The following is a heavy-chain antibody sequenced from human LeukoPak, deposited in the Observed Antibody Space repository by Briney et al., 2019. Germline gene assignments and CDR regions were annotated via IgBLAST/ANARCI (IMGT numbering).Heavy chain of an antibody. V-gene: IGHV4-59*08. CDR1: GGSISSYY. Sequence: SETLSLTCTASGGSISSYYWSWIRQPPGKGLEWIGYIYYSGSTNYNPSLKSRVTISVDTSKNQFSLKLSSVTAADTAVYYCARLPPSSRTLYFDYWGQGTLVTVSS. J-gene: IGHJ4*02. D-gene: IGHD6-13*01. CDR3: ARLPPSSRTLYFDY. CDR2: IYYSGST.